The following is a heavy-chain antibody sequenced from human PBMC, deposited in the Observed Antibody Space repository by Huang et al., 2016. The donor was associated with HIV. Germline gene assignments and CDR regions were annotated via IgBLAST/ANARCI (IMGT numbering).Heavy chain of an antibody. D-gene: IGHD6-13*01. CDR3: AKGGSAAAVLDF. J-gene: IGHJ4*02. CDR2: IVYDGKTK. CDR1: GFTFSSYG. V-gene: IGHV3-30*18. Sequence: QVQLVESGGGVVQPGRSLRISCAASGFTFSSYGMHWVRQAPGKGLEWVAVIVYDGKTKYYADSVKGRFSISRDNSKTTVYLQLNSLRVEETAVYYCAKGGSAAAVLDFWGQGTLVTVSS.